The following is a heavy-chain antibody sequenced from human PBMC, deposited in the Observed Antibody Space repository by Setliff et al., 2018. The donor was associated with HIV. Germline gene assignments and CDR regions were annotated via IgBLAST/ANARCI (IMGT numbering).Heavy chain of an antibody. CDR2: IRDDGRST. J-gene: IGHJ4*02. Sequence: LSLSCSVSGFTFRNIAMHWVRQAPGKGLEYVSAIRDDGRSTYYADSVKGRFTVSRDNSKNMLYLQMSGLRVEDTAVYYCVTDGDWNFPYFDFWGQGTLVTVSS. D-gene: IGHD1-7*01. V-gene: IGHV3-64D*06. CDR3: VTDGDWNFPYFDF. CDR1: GFTFRNIA.